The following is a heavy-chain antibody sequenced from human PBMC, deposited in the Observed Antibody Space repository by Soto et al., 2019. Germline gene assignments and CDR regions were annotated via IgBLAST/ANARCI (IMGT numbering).Heavy chain of an antibody. J-gene: IGHJ6*02. Sequence: ASVKVSCKASGFSLTGYYFHWIRAAPGQGLEWLGWINPNTGGTTYAQKFQGRVTLTWDTSINTAYMELSSLRPDDTAMYYCARERYQVLSGAMDFWGQGTSVTVSS. D-gene: IGHD2-8*01. CDR1: GFSLTGYY. CDR3: ARERYQVLSGAMDF. CDR2: INPNTGGT. V-gene: IGHV1-2*02.